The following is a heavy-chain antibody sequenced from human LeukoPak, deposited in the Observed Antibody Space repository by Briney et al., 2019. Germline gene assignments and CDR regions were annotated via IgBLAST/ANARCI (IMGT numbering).Heavy chain of an antibody. D-gene: IGHD3-10*01. CDR1: GFTFSSYA. Sequence: GGSLRLSCAASGFTFSSYAMSWVRQAPGKGLEWVSAISGSGGSTYYADSVKGRFTISRDNSKNTLYLHMNSLRAEDTAVYYCAKDPGFRPHYNAFDIWGQGTMVTVSS. CDR3: AKDPGFRPHYNAFDI. V-gene: IGHV3-23*01. CDR2: ISGSGGST. J-gene: IGHJ3*02.